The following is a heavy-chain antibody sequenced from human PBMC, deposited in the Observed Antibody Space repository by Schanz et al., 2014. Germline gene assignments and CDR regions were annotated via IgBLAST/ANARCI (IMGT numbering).Heavy chain of an antibody. CDR2: ISHDGYST. V-gene: IGHV3-64*04. Sequence: QVQLVESGGGVVQPGGSLRLSCSASGFTFSIYAMHWVRQAPGKGLEYVSAISHDGYSTYYADSVKGRFTISRDNAKSSLYLQMNSLRVEDTAVYYCAASSGWHPSTDYWGQGTLVTVSS. CDR3: AASSGWHPSTDY. D-gene: IGHD6-19*01. CDR1: GFTFSIYA. J-gene: IGHJ4*02.